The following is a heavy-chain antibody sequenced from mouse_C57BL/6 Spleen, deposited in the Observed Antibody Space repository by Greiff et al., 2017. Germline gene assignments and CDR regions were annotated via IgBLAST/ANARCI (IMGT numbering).Heavy chain of an antibody. D-gene: IGHD1-1*01. J-gene: IGHJ4*01. Sequence: EVMLVESGGGLVQSGRSLRLSCATSGFTFSDFYMEWVRQAPGKGLEWIAASRNKANDYTTEYSASVKGRFIVSRDTSQSILYLQMNALRAEDTAIYYCARDAYYYGAMDYWGQGTSVTVSS. V-gene: IGHV7-1*01. CDR3: ARDAYYYGAMDY. CDR1: GFTFSDFY. CDR2: SRNKANDYTT.